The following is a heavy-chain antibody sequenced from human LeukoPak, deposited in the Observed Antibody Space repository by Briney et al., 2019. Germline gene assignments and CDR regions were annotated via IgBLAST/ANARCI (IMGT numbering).Heavy chain of an antibody. CDR1: GFSFEDYS. D-gene: IGHD2-21*01. Sequence: PGGSLRLSCTASGFSFEDYSIHWVRQAPGQGLEWVSGISGNSNSIQYAESVKGRFTISRDNAKNSLYLQMNSLRAEDTAFYYCARRGFCGGNCYLSPFDYWGQGALVTVSP. CDR2: ISGNSNSI. CDR3: ARRGFCGGNCYLSPFDY. V-gene: IGHV3-9*01. J-gene: IGHJ4*02.